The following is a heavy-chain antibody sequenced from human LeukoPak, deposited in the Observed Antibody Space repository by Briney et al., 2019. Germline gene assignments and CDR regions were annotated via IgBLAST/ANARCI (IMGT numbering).Heavy chain of an antibody. CDR2: ISGSSFNYI. D-gene: IGHD2/OR15-2a*01. Sequence: GGSLRLSCAASGFIFSAYNMVWVRQAPGKGLEWVARISGSSFNYINYADSVKGRFTVFRDNARSSLYLQMNSLRVEDTGVYYCARGDDYLPFDHWGQGNLVTVSS. CDR1: GFIFSAYN. CDR3: ARGDDYLPFDH. J-gene: IGHJ5*02. V-gene: IGHV3-21*01.